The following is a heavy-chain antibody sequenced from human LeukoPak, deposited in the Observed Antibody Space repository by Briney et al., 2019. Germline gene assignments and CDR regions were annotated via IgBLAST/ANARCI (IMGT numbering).Heavy chain of an antibody. CDR1: GFTFSSYW. Sequence: GGSLRLSCAASGFTFSSYWMSWVRQAPGKGLEWVANIKQDGSEKYYVDSVKGRFTISRDNAKNSLYLQMNSLRAEDTAVYYCARVDSNYRRWYYLDYWGQGTLVTVSS. J-gene: IGHJ4*02. CDR3: ARVDSNYRRWYYLDY. D-gene: IGHD4-11*01. V-gene: IGHV3-7*01. CDR2: IKQDGSEK.